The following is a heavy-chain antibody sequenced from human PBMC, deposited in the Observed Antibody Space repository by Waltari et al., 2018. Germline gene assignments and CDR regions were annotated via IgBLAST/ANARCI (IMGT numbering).Heavy chain of an antibody. Sequence: EVQLLESGGGLVQPGGSLRLSCAASGFTFSSYAMSWVRQAPGKGLEWVSVIYSGGSTYYADSVKGRFTISRDNSKNTLYLQMNSLRAEDTAVYYCAKERKSSSSRFPGFDYWGQGTLVTVSS. J-gene: IGHJ4*02. D-gene: IGHD6-13*01. CDR1: GFTFSSYA. CDR3: AKERKSSSSRFPGFDY. CDR2: IYSGGST. V-gene: IGHV3-23*03.